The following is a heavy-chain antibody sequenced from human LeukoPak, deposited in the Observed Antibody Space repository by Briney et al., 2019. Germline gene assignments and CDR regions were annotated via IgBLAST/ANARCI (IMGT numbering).Heavy chain of an antibody. CDR1: GFTFSSYG. Sequence: GGSLRLSCAASGFTFSSYGMHWVRQAPGKGLEWVAFIRYDGSNGYYADSVRGRFTISRDNSKNTLYLQMNSLRAEDTAVYYCAKAGYCSTTGCPDYYYMDVWGKGTTVTVSS. CDR2: IRYDGSNG. J-gene: IGHJ6*03. V-gene: IGHV3-30*02. D-gene: IGHD2-2*01. CDR3: AKAGYCSTTGCPDYYYMDV.